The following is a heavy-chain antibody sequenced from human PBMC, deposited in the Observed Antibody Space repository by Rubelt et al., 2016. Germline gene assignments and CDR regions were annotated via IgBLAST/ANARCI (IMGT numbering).Heavy chain of an antibody. Sequence: VQLVESGGGLVQPGGSLRLSCAASGFTFNSYSMNWVRQAPGKGLEWVSHITSNSRTIYYADFVKGRFTISRDNAKKSLYLQMKGLGAEDTAVYYCARDGRRGYDLDVEGQGTTVTVSS. CDR1: GFTFNSYS. CDR2: ITSNSRTI. V-gene: IGHV3-48*04. CDR3: ARDGRRGYDLDV. J-gene: IGHJ6*02.